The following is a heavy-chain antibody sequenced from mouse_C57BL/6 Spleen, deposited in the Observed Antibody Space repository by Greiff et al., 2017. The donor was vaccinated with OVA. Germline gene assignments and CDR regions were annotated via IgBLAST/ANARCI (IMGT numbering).Heavy chain of an antibody. CDR2: INPNNGGT. Sequence: VQLQQSGPELVKPEASVKISCKASGYTFTDYYMNWVKQSHGKSLEWIGDINPNNGGTSYNQKFKGKATLTVDKSSSTAYMELRSLTSEDSAVYYCERIPYGSSDWYFDVWGTGTTVTVSS. CDR3: ERIPYGSSDWYFDV. D-gene: IGHD1-1*01. V-gene: IGHV1-26*01. CDR1: GYTFTDYY. J-gene: IGHJ1*03.